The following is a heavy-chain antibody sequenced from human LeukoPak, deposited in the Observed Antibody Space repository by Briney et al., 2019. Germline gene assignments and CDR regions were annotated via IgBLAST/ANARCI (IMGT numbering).Heavy chain of an antibody. V-gene: IGHV3-30*18. J-gene: IGHJ4*02. CDR2: ISYDGSNK. D-gene: IGHD6-6*01. CDR1: GFTLSSYG. Sequence: GGSLRLSCAASGFTLSSYGMHWVRQAPGKGLEWVAVISYDGSNKYYADSVKGRFTISRDNSKNTLYLQMNSLRAEDTAVYYCAKDRVSARPLLFDYWGQGTLVTVSS. CDR3: AKDRVSARPLLFDY.